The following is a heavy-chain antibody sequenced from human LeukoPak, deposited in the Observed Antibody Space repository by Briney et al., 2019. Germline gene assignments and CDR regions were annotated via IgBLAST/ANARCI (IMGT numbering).Heavy chain of an antibody. CDR3: AGASSSYYYGMDV. CDR1: GGSISSYY. V-gene: IGHV4-59*01. J-gene: IGHJ6*02. D-gene: IGHD2/OR15-2a*01. Sequence: ETLSLTCTVSGGSISSYYWSWIRQPPGKGLEWIGYIYYSGSTNYNPSLKSRVTISVDTSKNQFSLNLSSVTAADTAVYSCAGASSSYYYGMDVWGQGTTVTVSS. CDR2: IYYSGST.